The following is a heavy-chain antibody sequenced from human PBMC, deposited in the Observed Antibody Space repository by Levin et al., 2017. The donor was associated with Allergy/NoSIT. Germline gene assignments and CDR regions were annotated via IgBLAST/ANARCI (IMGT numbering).Heavy chain of an antibody. CDR2: IYPGDSDT. Sequence: GESLKISCKGSGYSFTSYWIGWVRQMPGKGLEWMGIIYPGDSDTRYSPSFQGQVTIPADKSISTAYLQWSSLKASDTAMYYCARFYNGGNSWALGSWFDPWGQGTLVTVSS. D-gene: IGHD4-23*01. CDR3: ARFYNGGNSWALGSWFDP. J-gene: IGHJ5*02. CDR1: GYSFTSYW. V-gene: IGHV5-51*01.